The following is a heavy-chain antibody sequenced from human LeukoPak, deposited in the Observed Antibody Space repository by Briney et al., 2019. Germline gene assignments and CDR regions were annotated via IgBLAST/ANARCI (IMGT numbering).Heavy chain of an antibody. CDR2: IYHSGST. Sequence: SETLSLTCAVSGGSISSGGYSWSWIRQPPGKGLEWIGYIYHSGSTYYNPSLKSRVTISVDRSKNQFSLKLSSVTAADTAVYYCARAAAVTTDYFDYWGQGTLVTVSS. D-gene: IGHD4-17*01. J-gene: IGHJ4*02. CDR1: GGSISSGGYS. V-gene: IGHV4-30-2*01. CDR3: ARAAAVTTDYFDY.